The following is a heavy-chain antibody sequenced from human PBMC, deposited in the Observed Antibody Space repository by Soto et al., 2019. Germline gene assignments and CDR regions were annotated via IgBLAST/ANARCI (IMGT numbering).Heavy chain of an antibody. D-gene: IGHD3-10*02. Sequence: PWGSLRLSCAASGFTFSSYAMHWVRQAPGKGLEWVAVISYDGSNKYYADSVKGRFTISRDNSKNTLYLQMNSLRAEDTAVYYCERVFSYYYGMDVWGRGTTVTVSS. CDR1: GFTFSSYA. J-gene: IGHJ6*02. CDR2: ISYDGSNK. V-gene: IGHV3-30-3*01. CDR3: ERVFSYYYGMDV.